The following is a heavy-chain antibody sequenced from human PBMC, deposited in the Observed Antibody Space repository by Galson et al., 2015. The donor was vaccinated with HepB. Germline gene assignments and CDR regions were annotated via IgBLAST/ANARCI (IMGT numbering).Heavy chain of an antibody. CDR3: AREVYSGYDFSYYFDY. V-gene: IGHV1-69*04. Sequence: SVKVSCKASGGTFSSYTISWVRQAPGQGLEWMGRIIPILGIANYAQKFQGRVTITADKSTSTAYMELSSLRSEDTAVYYCAREVYSGYDFSYYFDYWGQGTLVTVSS. CDR2: IIPILGIA. J-gene: IGHJ4*02. CDR1: GGTFSSYT. D-gene: IGHD5-12*01.